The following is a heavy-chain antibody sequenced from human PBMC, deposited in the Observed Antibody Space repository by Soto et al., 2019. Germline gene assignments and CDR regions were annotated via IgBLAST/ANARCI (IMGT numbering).Heavy chain of an antibody. V-gene: IGHV3-23*01. D-gene: IGHD4-17*01. Sequence: GGSLRLSCAASGFTFSSYAMSWVRQAPGKGLEWVSAISGSGGSTYYADSVKGRFTISRDNSKNTLYLQMNSLRAEDTAVYYCAKGRGYGEHQGSYYGMDVWGQGTTVTVSS. CDR2: ISGSGGST. J-gene: IGHJ6*02. CDR3: AKGRGYGEHQGSYYGMDV. CDR1: GFTFSSYA.